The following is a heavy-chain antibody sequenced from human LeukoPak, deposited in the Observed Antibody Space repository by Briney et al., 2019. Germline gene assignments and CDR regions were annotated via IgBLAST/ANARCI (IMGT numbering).Heavy chain of an antibody. Sequence: GGSLRLSCAASGFTFSTYSMNWVRQAPGKGLEWVANIKQDGSEKYYVDSVKGRFTISRDNAKNSLYLQMNSLRAEDTAVYYCARVFSHWGQGTLVTVSS. D-gene: IGHD2/OR15-2a*01. CDR2: IKQDGSEK. CDR3: ARVFSH. V-gene: IGHV3-7*01. J-gene: IGHJ1*01. CDR1: GFTFSTYS.